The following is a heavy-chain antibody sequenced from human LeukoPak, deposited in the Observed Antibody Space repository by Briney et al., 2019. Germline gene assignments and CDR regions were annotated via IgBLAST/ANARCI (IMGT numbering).Heavy chain of an antibody. V-gene: IGHV1-18*01. CDR3: AAAKRDPPDFWSGNVPVDY. D-gene: IGHD3-3*01. Sequence: ASVKVSCKASGYTFTSYGISWVRQAPGQGLEWMGWISAYNGNTNYAQKLQGRVTMTTDTSTSTAYMELRSLRSDDTAVYYCAAAKRDPPDFWSGNVPVDYWGQGTLVTVSS. J-gene: IGHJ4*02. CDR2: ISAYNGNT. CDR1: GYTFTSYG.